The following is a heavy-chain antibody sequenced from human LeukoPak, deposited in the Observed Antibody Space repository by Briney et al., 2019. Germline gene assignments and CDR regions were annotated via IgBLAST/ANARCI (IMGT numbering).Heavy chain of an antibody. CDR3: AKVSPRLLWFGELSS. V-gene: IGHV3-23*01. CDR2: ISGSGGST. CDR1: GCTFNSYA. J-gene: IGHJ5*02. Sequence: PGGSLRLSCAASGCTFNSYAMSWVRQAPGKGLECVSAISGSGGSTYSADSVRGRFTISRDNSKNTLYLQMNSLRAEDAAVYYCAKVSPRLLWFGELSSWGQGTLVTVSS. D-gene: IGHD3-10*01.